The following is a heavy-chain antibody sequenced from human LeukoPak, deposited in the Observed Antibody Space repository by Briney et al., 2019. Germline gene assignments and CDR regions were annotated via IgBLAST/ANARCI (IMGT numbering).Heavy chain of an antibody. CDR1: GGSISSSSFY. CDR3: ARHFCGGDCYSFYYCYYGMDV. V-gene: IGHV4-39*01. CDR2: IYYSGST. J-gene: IGHJ6*02. Sequence: PSETLSLTCTVSGGSISSSSFYWGWIRQPPGKGLEWIGTIYYSGSTYYNPSLRSRVTISVDTSKNQFSLNLSSVTAADTAVYYCARHFCGGDCYSFYYCYYGMDVWGQGTTVTVSS. D-gene: IGHD2-21*02.